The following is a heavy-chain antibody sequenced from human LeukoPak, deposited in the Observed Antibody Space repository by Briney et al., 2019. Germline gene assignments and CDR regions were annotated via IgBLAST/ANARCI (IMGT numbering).Heavy chain of an antibody. J-gene: IGHJ6*04. CDR1: GFTFSSYG. V-gene: IGHV3-30*18. Sequence: GGSLRLSCAASGFTFSSYGMHWVRQASGKGLEWVAVISYDGSNKYYADSVKGRFTISRDNSKNTLYLQMNSLRAEDTAVYYCAELGITMIGGVWGKGTTVTISS. CDR2: ISYDGSNK. D-gene: IGHD3-10*02. CDR3: AELGITMIGGV.